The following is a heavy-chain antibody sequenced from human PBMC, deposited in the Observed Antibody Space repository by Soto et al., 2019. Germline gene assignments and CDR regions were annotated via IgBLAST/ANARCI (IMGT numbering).Heavy chain of an antibody. J-gene: IGHJ6*02. D-gene: IGHD5-12*01. CDR1: GYTFTSYG. Sequence: ASVKVSCKASGYTFTSYGISWVRQAPGQGLEWMGWISAYNGNTNYAQKLQGRVTMTTDTSTSTAYMELRSLRSDDTAVYYCARDQRDGYNYYYYYYGMDVWGQGTTVNVSS. V-gene: IGHV1-18*01. CDR3: ARDQRDGYNYYYYYYGMDV. CDR2: ISAYNGNT.